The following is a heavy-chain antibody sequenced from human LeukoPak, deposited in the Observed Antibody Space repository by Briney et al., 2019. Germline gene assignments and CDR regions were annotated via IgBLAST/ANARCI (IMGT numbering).Heavy chain of an antibody. V-gene: IGHV4-30-4*08. D-gene: IGHD3/OR15-3a*01. CDR3: ARHPLIYYGMDV. J-gene: IGHJ6*02. CDR2: IYYSGST. Sequence: PSQTLSLTCSVSGDSISSRDYYWSWIRQPPGKGLEWIGYIYYSGSTSYNPSLKSRVTISVDTSKNQFSLRLSSVTAADTAVYFCARHPLIYYGMDVWGQGTTVTVSS. CDR1: GDSISSRDYY.